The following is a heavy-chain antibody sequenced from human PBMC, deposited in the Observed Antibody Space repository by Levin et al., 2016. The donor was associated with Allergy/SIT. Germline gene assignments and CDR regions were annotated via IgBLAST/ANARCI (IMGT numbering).Heavy chain of an antibody. Sequence: GSLRLSCTVSGGSISSYYWSWIRQPPGKGLEWIGYIYYSGSTNYNPSLKSRVTISVDTSKNQFSLKLSSVTAADTAVYYCARCLDYGSGSTFGMDVWGQGTTVTVSS. D-gene: IGHD3-10*01. V-gene: IGHV4-59*01. CDR2: IYYSGST. CDR3: ARCLDYGSGSTFGMDV. J-gene: IGHJ6*02. CDR1: GGSISSYY.